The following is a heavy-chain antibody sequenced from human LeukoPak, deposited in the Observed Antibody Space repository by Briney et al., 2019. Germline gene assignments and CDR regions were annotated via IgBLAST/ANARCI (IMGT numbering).Heavy chain of an antibody. CDR3: ARDYDILTGSEGYFDL. CDR1: GFTFSSYW. V-gene: IGHV3-7*01. Sequence: GGSLRLSCAASGFTFSSYWMSWVRQAPGKGLEWVANIKQDGSEKYYVDSVKGRFTISRDNAKNSLYLQMNSLRAEDTAVYYCARDYDILTGSEGYFDLWGRGTLVTVSS. J-gene: IGHJ2*01. CDR2: IKQDGSEK. D-gene: IGHD3-9*01.